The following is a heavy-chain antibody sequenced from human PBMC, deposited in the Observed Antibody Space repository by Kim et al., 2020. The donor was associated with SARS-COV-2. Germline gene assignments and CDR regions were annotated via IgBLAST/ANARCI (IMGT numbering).Heavy chain of an antibody. CDR3: AKDPSYLGWQWLPLVGDY. J-gene: IGHJ4*02. Sequence: GGSLRLSCAASGFTFSSYAMSWVRQAPGKGLEWVSAISGSGGSTYYADSVKGRFTISRDNSKNTLYLQMNSLRAEDTAVYYCAKDPSYLGWQWLPLVGDYWGQGTLVTVSS. D-gene: IGHD6-19*01. CDR2: ISGSGGST. V-gene: IGHV3-23*01. CDR1: GFTFSSYA.